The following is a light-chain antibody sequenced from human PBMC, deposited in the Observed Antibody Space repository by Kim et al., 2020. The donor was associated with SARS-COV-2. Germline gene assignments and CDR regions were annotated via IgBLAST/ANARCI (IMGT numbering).Light chain of an antibody. CDR2: AAS. Sequence: ASVGDRVTISCRESQGIDDYLAWYQQKPGNVPKLLIHAASALQPGVPTRFSGSGAGTDFTLTISSLQTEDVATYYCQKYSTAPWTFGQGTKVDIK. V-gene: IGKV1-27*01. CDR1: QGIDDY. J-gene: IGKJ1*01. CDR3: QKYSTAPWT.